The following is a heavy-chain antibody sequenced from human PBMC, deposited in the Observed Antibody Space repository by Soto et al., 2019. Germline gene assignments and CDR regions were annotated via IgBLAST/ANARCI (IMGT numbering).Heavy chain of an antibody. V-gene: IGHV1-69*13. CDR2: IIPIFGTA. D-gene: IGHD4-4*01. CDR1: GGTFSSYA. CDR3: ARDQYSNRDFSALFYGMDV. J-gene: IGHJ6*02. Sequence: GASVKVSCKASGGTFSSYAISWVRQAPGQGLEWMGGIIPIFGTANYAQKFQGRVTITADESTSTAYMELSSLRSEDTAAYYCARDQYSNRDFSALFYGMDVWGQGTTVTVSS.